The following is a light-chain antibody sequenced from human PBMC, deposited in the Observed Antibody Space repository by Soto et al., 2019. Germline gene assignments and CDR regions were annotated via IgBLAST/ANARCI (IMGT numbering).Light chain of an antibody. CDR3: MQYTRPYT. CDR1: QSLVHSDGNSY. V-gene: IGKV2-24*01. J-gene: IGKJ2*01. Sequence: DFVMTQTPLSSPVTLGQPASISCRSRQSLVHSDGNSYLSWLHQRPGQPPRLLIYMISNRFSGVPDRFSGSGAWTDFTLKISRVAPEDVGVYYCMQYTRPYTFGQGTKVEIK. CDR2: MIS.